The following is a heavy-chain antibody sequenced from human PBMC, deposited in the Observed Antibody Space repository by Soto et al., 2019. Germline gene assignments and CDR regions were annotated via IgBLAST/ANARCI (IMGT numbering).Heavy chain of an antibody. CDR1: GFTFIGYA. V-gene: IGHV3-23*01. CDR2: ISGSGTST. Sequence: GGSLRLSCAASGFTFIGYAMNWVRQAPGKGLEWAAEISGSGTSTYYADAVKGLFTISRDNAKNTLYLQMNSLRAEDTAVYYCAKEGLAEFDYWGQGTLVTVSS. J-gene: IGHJ4*02. CDR3: AKEGLAEFDY.